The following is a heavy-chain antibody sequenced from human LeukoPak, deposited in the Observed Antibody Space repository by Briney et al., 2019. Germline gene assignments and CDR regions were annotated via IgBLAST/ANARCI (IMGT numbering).Heavy chain of an antibody. D-gene: IGHD3-3*01. V-gene: IGHV3-21*01. J-gene: IGHJ4*02. CDR2: ISSSSSYI. CDR1: GFTFSSYS. Sequence: GGSLRLSCAASGFTFSSYSMNWVRQAPGKGLEWVSSISSSSSYIYYADSVKGRFTISRDNAKNSLYLQMNSLRAEDTAVYYCAKTGWSGYYSDYWGQGTLVTVSS. CDR3: AKTGWSGYYSDY.